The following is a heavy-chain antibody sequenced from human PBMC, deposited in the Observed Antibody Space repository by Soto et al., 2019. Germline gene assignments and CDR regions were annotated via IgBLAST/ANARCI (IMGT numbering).Heavy chain of an antibody. CDR2: IDPSDSYI. V-gene: IGHV5-10-1*01. CDR3: PRLGTAVTSVAHYAMDV. J-gene: IGHJ6*02. Sequence: GESVKISCKGSGYSFTTYWINWVRQMPGKGLEWMGKIDPSDSYINYSPSFQGHVSISLDKSISTAYLQWSSLKASDTAMYYCPRLGTAVTSVAHYAMDVWGQGTKVTVSS. CDR1: GYSFTTYW. D-gene: IGHD1-7*01.